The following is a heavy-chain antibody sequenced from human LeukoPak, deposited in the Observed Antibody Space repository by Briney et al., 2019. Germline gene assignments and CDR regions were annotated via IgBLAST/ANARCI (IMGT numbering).Heavy chain of an antibody. D-gene: IGHD3-22*01. CDR2: ISSSSSYI. CDR1: GFTFSSYS. J-gene: IGHJ4*02. CDR3: ARDIKYYDDSSGYSFDY. Sequence: GGSLRLSRAASGFTFSSYSMNWVRQAPGKGLEGVSFISSSSSYIYYADSVKGRFTISRDNAKNSLYLQMNSLRAEDTAVYYCARDIKYYDDSSGYSFDYWGQGTLVTVSS. V-gene: IGHV3-21*01.